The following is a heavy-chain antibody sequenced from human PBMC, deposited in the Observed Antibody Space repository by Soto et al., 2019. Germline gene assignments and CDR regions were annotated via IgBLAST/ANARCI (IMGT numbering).Heavy chain of an antibody. CDR3: ARSIVTPSAMFDH. J-gene: IGHJ5*02. CDR2: IYRTGHT. D-gene: IGHD2-2*01. Sequence: PSETLSLTCSVSGGSFNMGGYSWIWIRQTPGKGLEWLAYIYRTGHTIYNPSLNSRATISLDEPNNQFSLHLTSVTAADTAVYYCARSIVTPSAMFDHWGQGLLVTVSS. V-gene: IGHV4-30-2*01. CDR1: GGSFNMGGYS.